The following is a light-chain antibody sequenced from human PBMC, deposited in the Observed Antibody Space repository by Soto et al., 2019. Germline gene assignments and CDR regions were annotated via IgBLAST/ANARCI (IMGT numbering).Light chain of an antibody. V-gene: IGKV3-20*01. Sequence: EIVLTQSPGTLSLSPGERVTLSCRASQSVAKNYLAWYQQKPGQAPRLLIHTASRWATSIPDRFSGSGSGTDFTLTITRLEPEDFAVYYCQQYATSPLTFGQGTKVEI. CDR1: QSVAKNY. CDR3: QQYATSPLT. CDR2: TAS. J-gene: IGKJ2*01.